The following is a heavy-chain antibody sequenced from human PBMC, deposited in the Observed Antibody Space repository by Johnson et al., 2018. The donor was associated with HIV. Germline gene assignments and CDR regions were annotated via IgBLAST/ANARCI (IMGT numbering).Heavy chain of an antibody. CDR3: TKGRSIEWEVRSAFDI. D-gene: IGHD1-26*01. CDR2: ISWNSDTI. V-gene: IGHV3-9*01. Sequence: VLLVESGGGLVQPGRSLRLSCAASGFTFNDYAMHWVRQAPGKGLEWVSGISWNSDTIVYADSVKGRLTISRDNAKNSLYLQMNSLRAEDTALYYWTKGRSIEWEVRSAFDIWGRGTRVTVSS. CDR1: GFTFNDYA. J-gene: IGHJ3*02.